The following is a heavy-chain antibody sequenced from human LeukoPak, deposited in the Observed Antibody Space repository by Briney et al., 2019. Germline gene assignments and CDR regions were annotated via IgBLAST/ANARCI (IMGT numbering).Heavy chain of an antibody. J-gene: IGHJ4*02. Sequence: GGSLKLSCAASGFTFSAFHMHWVRQASGKGLEWVGRITTKANSYATAYAASVKGRFTVSRDDSKNTAYLQMSSLKTEDTAVYYCTTYTSGHYWGEGTLVTVSS. V-gene: IGHV3-73*01. D-gene: IGHD6-19*01. CDR2: ITTKANSYAT. CDR3: TTYTSGHY. CDR1: GFTFSAFH.